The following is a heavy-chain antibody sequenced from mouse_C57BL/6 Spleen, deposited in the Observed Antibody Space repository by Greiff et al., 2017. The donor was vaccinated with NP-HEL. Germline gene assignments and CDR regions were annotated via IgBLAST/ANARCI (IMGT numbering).Heavy chain of an antibody. Sequence: QVQLQQSGAELMKPGASVKLSCKATGYTFTGYWIEWVKQRPGHGLEWIGEILPGSGSTNYNEKFKGKATFTADTSSNTAYMQLSSLTTEDSAIYYCARWGLDYGSSYEYFDVWGTGTTVTVSS. V-gene: IGHV1-9*01. CDR1: GYTFTGYW. J-gene: IGHJ1*03. D-gene: IGHD1-1*01. CDR2: ILPGSGST. CDR3: ARWGLDYGSSYEYFDV.